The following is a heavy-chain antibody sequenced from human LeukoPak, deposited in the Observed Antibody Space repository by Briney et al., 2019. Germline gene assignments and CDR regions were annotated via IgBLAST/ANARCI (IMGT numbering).Heavy chain of an antibody. CDR3: ARGLAGYYYYYMDV. J-gene: IGHJ6*03. Sequence: ASVKVSCKASGYTSTSYDINWVRQAPGQGLEWMGIINPSGGSTSYAQKFQGRVTMTRDTSTSTVYMELSSLRSEDTAVYYCARGLAGYYYYYMDVWGKGTTVTVSS. CDR2: INPSGGST. V-gene: IGHV1-46*01. CDR1: GYTSTSYD.